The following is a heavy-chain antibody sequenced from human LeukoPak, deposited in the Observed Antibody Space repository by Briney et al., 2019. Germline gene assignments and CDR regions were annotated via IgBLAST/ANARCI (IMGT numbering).Heavy chain of an antibody. Sequence: ASVKVSCKASGYTFTSYYMHWVRQAPGQGLEWMGIINPSGGSTSYAQKFQGRVTMTRDTSTSSVYMELSSLRSEDTAVYFCARDRGEDYYMDVWGKGTTVTVSS. D-gene: IGHD3-10*01. J-gene: IGHJ6*03. V-gene: IGHV1-46*01. CDR3: ARDRGEDYYMDV. CDR1: GYTFTSYY. CDR2: INPSGGST.